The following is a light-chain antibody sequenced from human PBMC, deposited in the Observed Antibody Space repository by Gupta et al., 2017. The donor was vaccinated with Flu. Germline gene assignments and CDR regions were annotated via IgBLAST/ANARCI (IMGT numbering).Light chain of an antibody. CDR3: MIWHSSAWV. CDR1: SGSNVGTSK. CDR2: YKSDSDK. J-gene: IGLJ2*01. Sequence: CTLRSGSNVGTSKIYWYQQKPGSPPQYLLTYKSDSDKQQGSGVPSRFSGSKDASANAGILLISGLQSEDEADYYCMIWHSSAWVFGGGTKLTVL. V-gene: IGLV5-45*01.